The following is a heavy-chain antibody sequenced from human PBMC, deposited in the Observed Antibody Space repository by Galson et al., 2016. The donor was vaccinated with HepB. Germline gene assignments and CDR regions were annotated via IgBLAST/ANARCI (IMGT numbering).Heavy chain of an antibody. J-gene: IGHJ4*02. CDR3: VRGQEIRSTEF. CDR2: ISGNSVYT. Sequence: SLRLSCAASGFTFSDYTMHWLRQAPGNRLEWLSYISGNSVYTNYADSVKGRFTISRDNGHNSLLLQMNRLRVEATAVYYCVRGQEIRSTEFWGQGTLVTVSS. V-gene: IGHV3-11*06. D-gene: IGHD2-21*02. CDR1: GFTFSDYT.